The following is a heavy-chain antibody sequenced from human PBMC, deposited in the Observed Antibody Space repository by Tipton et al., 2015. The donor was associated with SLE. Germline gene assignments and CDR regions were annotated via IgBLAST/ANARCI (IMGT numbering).Heavy chain of an antibody. J-gene: IGHJ3*02. CDR2: IYYSGST. V-gene: IGHV4-59*12. CDR3: ARDGSGSYQGEAFDI. Sequence: PGLVKPSETLSLTCTVSGGSISSYYWSWIRQPPGKGLEWIGYIYYSGSTYYNPSLKSRVTISVDRSKNQFSLKLSSVTAADTAVYYCARDGSGSYQGEAFDIWGQGTMVTVSS. D-gene: IGHD1-26*01. CDR1: GGSISSYY.